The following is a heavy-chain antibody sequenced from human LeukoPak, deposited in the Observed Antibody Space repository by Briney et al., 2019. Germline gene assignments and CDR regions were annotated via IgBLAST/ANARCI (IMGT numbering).Heavy chain of an antibody. CDR1: GGSISSSSYY. CDR3: ARGEGQYSGYGYSY. V-gene: IGHV4-39*07. Sequence: SETLSLTCTVSGGSISSSSYYWGWIRQPPGKGLEWIGEINHSGSTNYNPSLKSRVTISVGTSKNQFSLKLSSVTAADTAVYYCARGEGQYSGYGYSYWGQGTLVTVSS. J-gene: IGHJ4*02. D-gene: IGHD5-12*01. CDR2: INHSGST.